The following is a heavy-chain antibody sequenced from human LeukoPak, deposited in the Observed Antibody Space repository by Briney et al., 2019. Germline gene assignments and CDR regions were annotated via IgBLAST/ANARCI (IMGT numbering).Heavy chain of an antibody. CDR2: ISYDGSIK. J-gene: IGHJ6*02. V-gene: IGHV3-30-3*01. CDR3: AREGYYSGMDV. CDR1: GFTFSNYA. Sequence: PGGSLRLSCAASGFTFSNYAMYWVRQAPGKGLEWVALISYDGSIKYYADSVKGRFTISRDNSKNTLYLQMNSLRVEDTAVYYCAREGYYSGMDVWGQGTTVTVSS.